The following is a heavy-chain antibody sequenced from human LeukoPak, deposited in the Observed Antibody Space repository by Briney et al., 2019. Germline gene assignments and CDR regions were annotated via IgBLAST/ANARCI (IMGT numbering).Heavy chain of an antibody. J-gene: IGHJ3*02. Sequence: GRSLRLSCAASGFTFVNYGFHWVRQAPVKALEWVAFISYNGNQKYGDSVKGRFTISRDNSKNTLYLQVNGLRPEDTAVYYCARDPLDISRWTNAFDIWGQGTMVSVSS. CDR1: GFTFVNYG. D-gene: IGHD2-2*03. CDR3: ARDPLDISRWTNAFDI. CDR2: ISYNGNQ. V-gene: IGHV3-30-3*01.